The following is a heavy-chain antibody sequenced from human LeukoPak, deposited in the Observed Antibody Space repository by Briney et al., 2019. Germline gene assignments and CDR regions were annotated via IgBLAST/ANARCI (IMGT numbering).Heavy chain of an antibody. J-gene: IGHJ4*02. V-gene: IGHV3-23*01. CDR2: ISGSGYNT. CDR1: GFTFSSYG. D-gene: IGHD1-26*01. Sequence: GGSLRLSCGVSGFTFSSYGMSWVRQAPGKGLEWVSVISGSGYNTDYADSVKSRFTISRDNYRLYLQMNSLRPEDTAVYYCAKHSGSYFVYCFDYWGQGTLVTVSS. CDR3: AKHSGSYFVYCFDY.